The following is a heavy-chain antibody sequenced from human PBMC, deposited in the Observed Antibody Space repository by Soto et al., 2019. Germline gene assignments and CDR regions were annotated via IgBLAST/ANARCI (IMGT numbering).Heavy chain of an antibody. V-gene: IGHV4-39*01. D-gene: IGHD5-18*01. Sequence: QLQLQESGPGLVKPSETLSLTCTVSGGSISSSSYYWGWIRQPPGKGLEWIGSIYYSGSTYYNPALKSRVTISVDTSKNQFSLKLSSVTAADTAVYYCARLRRGYSYGYNGYYFDYWGQGTLVTVSS. J-gene: IGHJ4*02. CDR3: ARLRRGYSYGYNGYYFDY. CDR2: IYYSGST. CDR1: GGSISSSSYY.